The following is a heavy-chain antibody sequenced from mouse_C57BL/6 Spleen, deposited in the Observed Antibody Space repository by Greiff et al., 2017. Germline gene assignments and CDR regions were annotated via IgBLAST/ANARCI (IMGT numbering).Heavy chain of an antibody. J-gene: IGHJ1*03. CDR2: IYPGDGDT. CDR3: ARSGDLWYFDV. Sequence: QVQLQQSGAELVKPGASVKISCKASGYAFSSYWMNWVQQRPGKGLEWIGQIYPGDGDTTYNGKFKGKATLTADQSSSTAYMQLSSLTSEDSAVYFCARSGDLWYFDVWGTGTTVTVSS. CDR1: GYAFSSYW. V-gene: IGHV1-80*01. D-gene: IGHD3-1*01.